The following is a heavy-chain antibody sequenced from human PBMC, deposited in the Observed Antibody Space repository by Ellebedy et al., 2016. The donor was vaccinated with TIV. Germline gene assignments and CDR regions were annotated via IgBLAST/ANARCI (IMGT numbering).Heavy chain of an antibody. D-gene: IGHD4-17*01. Sequence: AASVKVSCKASGYTFTSYDINWVRQATGQGLEWMGWMNPNSGITGYAQKFQGRVTMTRNTSISTAYMELSSLRSEDTAVYYCARPMTTVTPRGYFDNWGQGTLVTVAS. CDR1: GYTFTSYD. CDR3: ARPMTTVTPRGYFDN. J-gene: IGHJ4*02. V-gene: IGHV1-8*01. CDR2: MNPNSGIT.